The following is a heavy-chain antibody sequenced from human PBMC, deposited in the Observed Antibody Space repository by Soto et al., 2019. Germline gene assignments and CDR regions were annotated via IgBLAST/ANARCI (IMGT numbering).Heavy chain of an antibody. D-gene: IGHD3-22*01. CDR2: IYPGDSDT. V-gene: IGHV5-51*01. Sequence: PGESLKISCKGSGYSFTSYWIGWVRQMPGKGLEWMGIIYPGDSDTRYSPSFQGQVTISADKSISTAYLQWSSLKASDTAMYYCAIQGTYYYDSSVLVYWGQGTLVTFSS. J-gene: IGHJ4*02. CDR1: GYSFTSYW. CDR3: AIQGTYYYDSSVLVY.